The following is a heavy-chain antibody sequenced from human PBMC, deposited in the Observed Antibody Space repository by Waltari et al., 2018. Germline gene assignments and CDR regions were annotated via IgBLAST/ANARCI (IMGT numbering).Heavy chain of an antibody. J-gene: IGHJ4*02. V-gene: IGHV4-39*07. Sequence: QLQLQESGPGLVKPSETLSLTCTVSGGSISSSSYYWGWIRQPPGKGLEWIGSIYYRGSTYYNPSLKSRVTISVDTSKNQFSLKLSSVTAADTAVYYCARTMVQGVIGHWGQGTLVTVSS. CDR1: GGSISSSSYY. CDR3: ARTMVQGVIGH. CDR2: IYYRGST. D-gene: IGHD3-10*01.